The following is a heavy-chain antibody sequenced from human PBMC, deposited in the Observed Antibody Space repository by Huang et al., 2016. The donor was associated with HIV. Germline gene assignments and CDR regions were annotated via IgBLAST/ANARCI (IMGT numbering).Heavy chain of an antibody. CDR3: AQFRTGG. D-gene: IGHD1-1*01. CDR2: INSDGSSA. Sequence: EVQLVESGGGLVQPGGSLRLSCAASGFIFSSQWMHWVRQAPGKGVVWVSRINSDGSSAVDADSVRGRFTISRDNAKNTLSLQMNSLRGEDTAVYFCAQFRTGGWGQGTLVTVSS. J-gene: IGHJ4*02. V-gene: IGHV3-74*01. CDR1: GFIFSSQW.